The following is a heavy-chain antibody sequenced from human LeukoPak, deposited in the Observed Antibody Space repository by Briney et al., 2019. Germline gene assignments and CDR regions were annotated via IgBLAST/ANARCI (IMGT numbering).Heavy chain of an antibody. D-gene: IGHD5-12*01. V-gene: IGHV3-30*18. J-gene: IGHJ3*02. CDR1: GFTFSSYG. CDR2: ISYDGSNK. Sequence: GGSLRLSCAASGFTFSSYGMHWVRQAPGKGLEWVAVISYDGSNKYYADSVKGRFTISRDNSKNTLYLQMNSLRAVDTAVYYCAKDFRGYSGYDSGAFDIWGQGTMVTVSS. CDR3: AKDFRGYSGYDSGAFDI.